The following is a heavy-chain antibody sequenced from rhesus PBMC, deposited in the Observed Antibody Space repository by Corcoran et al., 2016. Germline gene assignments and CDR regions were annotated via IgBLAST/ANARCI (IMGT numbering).Heavy chain of an antibody. D-gene: IGHD2-39*02. CDR1: GGSISSNH. J-gene: IGHJ4*01. CDR3: ARLGGRGWDPFDY. V-gene: IGHV4S11*01. Sequence: QVQLQESGPGRVKPLENLSLTCAVSGGSISSNHWSWIRQAPGKGLEWIGYIYGSAISTTYNPSLKSRVTLSVDTSKNQLSLKLSSVTAADTAVYYCARLGGRGWDPFDYWGQGVLVTVSS. CDR2: IYGSAIST.